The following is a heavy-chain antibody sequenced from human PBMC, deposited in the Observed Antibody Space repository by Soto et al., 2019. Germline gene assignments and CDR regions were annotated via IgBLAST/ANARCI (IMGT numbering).Heavy chain of an antibody. CDR1: GYTFTSYY. Sequence: ASVNVSCKSSGYTFTSYYINWVRQATGQGLECMGWMNPNSGNTGYAQKFQGRVTMTRNTSISTAYMELSSLRSEDTAVYYCATASYYDFWSGYHPSGYGMDVWGQGTTVTVSS. CDR3: ATASYYDFWSGYHPSGYGMDV. V-gene: IGHV1-8*01. CDR2: MNPNSGNT. D-gene: IGHD3-3*01. J-gene: IGHJ6*02.